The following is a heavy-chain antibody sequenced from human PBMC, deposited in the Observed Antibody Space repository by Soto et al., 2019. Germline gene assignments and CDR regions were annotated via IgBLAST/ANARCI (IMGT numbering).Heavy chain of an antibody. Sequence: PGGSLRLSCAASGFTFSSYAMSWVRQAPGKGLEWVSAISGSGGSTYYADSVKGRFTISRDNSKNTLYLQMNSLRAEDTAVYYYAKDLEQYYYGSGSTGPLDYWGQGTLVTVSS. CDR3: AKDLEQYYYGSGSTGPLDY. D-gene: IGHD3-10*01. CDR2: ISGSGGST. CDR1: GFTFSSYA. J-gene: IGHJ4*02. V-gene: IGHV3-23*01.